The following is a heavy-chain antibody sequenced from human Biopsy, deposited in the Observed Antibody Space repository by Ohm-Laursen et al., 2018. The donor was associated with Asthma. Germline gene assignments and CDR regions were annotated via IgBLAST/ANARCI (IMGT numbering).Heavy chain of an antibody. Sequence: GSSVTVSCNASGYTFNSAGITWVRQAPGQGLEWMGWISVYNGNTKVAQKLQDRVTMITDTSTSTAYMELRSLRSDDTAVYFCARAVDYSHYYGIDVWGQGTTVTVSP. J-gene: IGHJ6*01. CDR2: ISVYNGNT. V-gene: IGHV1-18*01. CDR3: ARAVDYSHYYGIDV. CDR1: GYTFNSAG. D-gene: IGHD3-10*01.